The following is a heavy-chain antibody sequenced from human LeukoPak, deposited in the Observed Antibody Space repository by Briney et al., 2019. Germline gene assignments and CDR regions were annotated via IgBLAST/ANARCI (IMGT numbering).Heavy chain of an antibody. J-gene: IGHJ4*02. Sequence: SQTLSLTCTVSGGSISSGDYYWNWIRQPPGKGLEWIGSVYYSGSTYCNPSLESRLTISVDTSKNQFSLKLSSVTAADTAIYYCARQSSHYYGSGTFRHFDYWGQGTLVSVSS. V-gene: IGHV4-30-2*03. CDR1: GGSISSGDYY. CDR2: VYYSGST. D-gene: IGHD3-10*01. CDR3: ARQSSHYYGSGTFRHFDY.